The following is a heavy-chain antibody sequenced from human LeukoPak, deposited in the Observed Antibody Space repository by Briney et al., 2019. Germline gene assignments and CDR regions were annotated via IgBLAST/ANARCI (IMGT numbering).Heavy chain of an antibody. V-gene: IGHV2-70*04. Sequence: SGPTLVNPTQTLTLTCTFSGFSLSTSGMRVSWIRQPPGKALEWLACIDWDDDKFYSTSLKTRLTISKDTSKNQVVLTMTNMDPVDTATYYCARTPSCGGDCYVDYWGQGTLVTVSS. CDR2: IDWDDDK. CDR1: GFSLSTSGMR. J-gene: IGHJ4*02. D-gene: IGHD2-21*02. CDR3: ARTPSCGGDCYVDY.